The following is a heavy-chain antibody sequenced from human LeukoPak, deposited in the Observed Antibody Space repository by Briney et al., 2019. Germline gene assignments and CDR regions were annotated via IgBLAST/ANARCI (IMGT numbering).Heavy chain of an antibody. CDR2: ISGSGGST. CDR3: AKDLRARWDSSIWAPGNWFDP. Sequence: QPGGSLRLSCAASGFTFSSYAMSWVRQAPGKGLEWVSAISGSGGSTYYADSVKGRFTISRDNSKNTLYLQMNSLRAEDTAVYYCAKDLRARWDSSIWAPGNWFDPWGQGTLVTVSS. D-gene: IGHD6-13*01. J-gene: IGHJ5*02. V-gene: IGHV3-23*01. CDR1: GFTFSSYA.